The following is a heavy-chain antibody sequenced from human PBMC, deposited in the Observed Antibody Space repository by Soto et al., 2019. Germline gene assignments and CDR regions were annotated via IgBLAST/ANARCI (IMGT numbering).Heavy chain of an antibody. J-gene: IGHJ3*02. CDR3: ARLLTEGATYREDAFDM. D-gene: IGHD1-26*01. CDR1: GYTFTSHG. CDR2: ISTYNGKT. Sequence: QLQLVQSGGEVKTPGASVKVSCTTSGYTFTSHGISWVRQAPGQGLEWMGWISTYNGKTDYAQKFQGRDTLTADTRTSQVYMGVRSLRSDDTGVYYCARLLTEGATYREDAFDMWGQGTKGTLSS. V-gene: IGHV1-18*01.